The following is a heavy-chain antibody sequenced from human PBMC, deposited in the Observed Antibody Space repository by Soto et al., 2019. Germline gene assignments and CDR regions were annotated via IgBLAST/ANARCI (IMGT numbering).Heavy chain of an antibody. CDR1: GFSLSPSEGA. CDR3: AHGDPLDFHY. J-gene: IGHJ4*02. Sequence: QITLKESGPALVNPTQTLTLTCTFSGFSLSPSEGAVAWIRQPPGKALAWLALIYWNGIQRYSPSLKSRLTITKDTSKHQVVLTVTNMDPVDTATYFCAHGDPLDFHYWGQGTLVTVSP. CDR2: IYWNGIQ. V-gene: IGHV2-5*01. D-gene: IGHD3-10*01.